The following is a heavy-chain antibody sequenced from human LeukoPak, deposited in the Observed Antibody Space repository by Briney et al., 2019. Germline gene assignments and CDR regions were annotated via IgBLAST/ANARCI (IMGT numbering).Heavy chain of an antibody. V-gene: IGHV3-48*01. J-gene: IGHJ6*03. CDR2: VGIDSGNT. Sequence: GGSLRLSCAASGFRFSDYSMNWVRQAPGKGLEWISYVGIDSGNTNYADSVKGRFTISRDNSKNTLYLQMNSLRAEDTAVYYCARVGILTGGNMDVWGKGTTVTVSS. CDR1: GFRFSDYS. D-gene: IGHD3-9*01. CDR3: ARVGILTGGNMDV.